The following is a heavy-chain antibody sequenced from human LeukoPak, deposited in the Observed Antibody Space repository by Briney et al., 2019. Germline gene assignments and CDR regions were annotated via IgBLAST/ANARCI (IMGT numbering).Heavy chain of an antibody. V-gene: IGHV4-59*01. J-gene: IGHJ6*02. Sequence: PSETLSLTCTVSGGSIGTDHWTWIRQPPGKGLDWVGYIYYNGNTNYNPSLNSRVTISVDASNNRFSLRLTSVTTADTAVYYCARGHPPNLDVWAKGPRSPSP. CDR3: ARGHPPNLDV. CDR1: GGSIGTDH. CDR2: IYYNGNT.